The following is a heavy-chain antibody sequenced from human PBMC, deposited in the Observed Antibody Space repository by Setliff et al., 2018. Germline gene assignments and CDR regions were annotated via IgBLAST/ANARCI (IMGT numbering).Heavy chain of an antibody. Sequence: GASVKVSCKASGYTFTTYYMHWVRQAPGQGLEWMGVINPGDGSTTYAQKFQGRVKMTRDTSTNTVYMQLNSLRFEDRAVYYCATSPKKVTGSDYYNCYMDVWGKGTTVTVSS. J-gene: IGHJ6*03. CDR3: ATSPKKVTGSDYYNCYMDV. CDR2: INPGDGST. D-gene: IGHD3-9*01. CDR1: GYTFTTYY. V-gene: IGHV1-46*01.